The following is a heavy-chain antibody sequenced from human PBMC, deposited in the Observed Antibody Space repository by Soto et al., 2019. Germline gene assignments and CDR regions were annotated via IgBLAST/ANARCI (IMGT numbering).Heavy chain of an antibody. V-gene: IGHV3-23*03. J-gene: IGHJ4*02. CDR2: ILSDYNT. Sequence: EVQLLESGGGLAQPGGSLTLSCAASGFTFSDYTMIWVRQAPGQVLECISVILSDYNTFYAGSVRGRFTISRDNSKNTLYLEMNSLRAEDTAVYYCARRTNGYFGYWGQGALVTVSS. CDR1: GFTFSDYT. CDR3: ARRTNGYFGY.